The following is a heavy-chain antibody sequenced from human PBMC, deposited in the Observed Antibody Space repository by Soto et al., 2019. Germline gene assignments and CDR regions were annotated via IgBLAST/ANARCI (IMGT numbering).Heavy chain of an antibody. D-gene: IGHD3-3*01. CDR1: GYPFTSYA. V-gene: IGHV1-3*04. CDR3: ARATGAGYDFWGGPSTPFDY. Sequence: GASVKVSCKASGYPFTSYAMHWVRQAPGQSLEWMGWINTGNGNTKYSQKFQGRVTITRDTSASTVYMDLSSLRSEDTAVFYCARATGAGYDFWGGPSTPFDYWGQGTLVTVSS. CDR2: INTGNGNT. J-gene: IGHJ4*02.